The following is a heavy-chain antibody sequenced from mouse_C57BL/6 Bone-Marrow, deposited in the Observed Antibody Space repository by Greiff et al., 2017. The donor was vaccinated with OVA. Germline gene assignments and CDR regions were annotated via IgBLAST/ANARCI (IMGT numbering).Heavy chain of an antibody. CDR1: GYAFTNYL. CDR2: INPGSGGT. CDR3: ARYDSYSYYAMDY. J-gene: IGHJ4*01. V-gene: IGHV1-54*01. D-gene: IGHD2-3*01. Sequence: QVQLQQSGAELVRPGTSVKVSCKASGYAFTNYLIEWVKQRPGQGLEWIGVINPGSGGTNYNEKFKGKATLTADKSSSTAYMQLSSLTSEDSAVYFCARYDSYSYYAMDYWGQGTSVTVSS.